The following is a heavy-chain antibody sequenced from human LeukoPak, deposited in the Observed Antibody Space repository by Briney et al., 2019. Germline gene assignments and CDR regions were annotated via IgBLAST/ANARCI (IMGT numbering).Heavy chain of an antibody. Sequence: SETLSLTCTVSGGSISRGAYYWGWIRQPPGKGLEWIASIYYNGSPYYSPSLRSRVTISADTSKNQFSLKLNSVTAADTAVYYCARLPGYGGNIDYWGQGTLVTASS. CDR2: IYYNGSP. V-gene: IGHV4-39*01. CDR1: GGSISRGAYY. J-gene: IGHJ4*02. D-gene: IGHD4-23*01. CDR3: ARLPGYGGNIDY.